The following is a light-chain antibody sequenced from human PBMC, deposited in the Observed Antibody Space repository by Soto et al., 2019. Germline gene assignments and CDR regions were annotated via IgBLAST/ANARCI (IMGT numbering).Light chain of an antibody. V-gene: IGKV1-33*01. CDR1: QGISNY. CDR3: QQYDNFPIT. Sequence: DIQMTQSPSSLSASVGDRITITCQASQGISNYFNWYQQKPGKAPKLLIYDISNLETGVPSRFSGRGSGTQFTLTINSLEPEDTATYYCQQYDNFPITFGRGTKVDIK. CDR2: DIS. J-gene: IGKJ3*01.